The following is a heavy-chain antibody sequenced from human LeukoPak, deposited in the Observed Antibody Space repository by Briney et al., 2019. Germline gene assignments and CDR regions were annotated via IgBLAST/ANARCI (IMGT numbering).Heavy chain of an antibody. CDR3: AREEVAEQGYFDY. CDR1: GGSFSGYY. CDR2: INHSGST. D-gene: IGHD6-19*01. Sequence: KPSETLSLTCAVYGGSFSGYYWSWIRQPPGKGLEWIGEINHSGSTNYNPSLKSRVTISVDTSKNQFSLKLSSVTAADTAVYYCAREEVAEQGYFDYWGQGTLVTVSS. V-gene: IGHV4-34*01. J-gene: IGHJ4*02.